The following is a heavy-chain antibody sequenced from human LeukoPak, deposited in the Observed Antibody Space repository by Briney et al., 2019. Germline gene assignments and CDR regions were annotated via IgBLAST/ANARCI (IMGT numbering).Heavy chain of an antibody. CDR2: IYYSGST. CDR1: GGSITSHY. J-gene: IGHJ5*02. V-gene: IGHV4-59*11. Sequence: PQTLSLTCTVSGGSITSHYWSWIRQPPGKGLEWIGYIYYSGSTNYNPSLKSRVTISVDTSKNQFSLKLSSVTAADTAVYYCARDLITMVRGVITNWFDPWGQGTLVTVSS. D-gene: IGHD3-10*01. CDR3: ARDLITMVRGVITNWFDP.